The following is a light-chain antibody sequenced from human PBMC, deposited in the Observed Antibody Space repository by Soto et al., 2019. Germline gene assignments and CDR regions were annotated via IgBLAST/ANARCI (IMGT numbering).Light chain of an antibody. CDR3: SSYTTSNTLV. V-gene: IGLV2-14*03. Sequence: QSALTQPASVSGSPGQSITISCTGTSSDVGAYNFVSWYQQHPGKAPKLMMYDVTNRPSGVSSRFSGSKSGNTASLAIAGLQAEDEADYYCSSYTTSNTLVFGGGTKVTVL. CDR2: DVT. CDR1: SSDVGAYNF. J-gene: IGLJ2*01.